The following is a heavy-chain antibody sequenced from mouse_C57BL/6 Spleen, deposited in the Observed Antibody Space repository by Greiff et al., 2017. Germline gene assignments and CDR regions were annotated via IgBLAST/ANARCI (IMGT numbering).Heavy chain of an antibody. CDR1: GYTFTDYN. D-gene: IGHD3-2*02. Sequence: EVMLVESGPELVKPGASVKIPCKASGYTFTDYNMDWVKQSHGKSLEWIGDINPNNGGTIYNQKFKGKATLTVDKSSSTAYMELRSLTSEDTAVYYCARDEASAQATFAYWGQGTLVTVSA. CDR2: INPNNGGT. V-gene: IGHV1-18*01. J-gene: IGHJ3*01. CDR3: ARDEASAQATFAY.